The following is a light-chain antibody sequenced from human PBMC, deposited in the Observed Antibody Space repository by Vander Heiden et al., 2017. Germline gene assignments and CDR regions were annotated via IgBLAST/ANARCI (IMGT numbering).Light chain of an antibody. CDR1: SSAFGAYNY. J-gene: IGLJ3*02. CDR2: EVT. Sequence: QSAMPQPASVSGPPGRSSTISCTGTSSAFGAYNYVSWFRQHPGKAPRLMIYEVTNRPLGVSNRFSGSKSGNTASLTISGLQAEDEADYYCSSYSSSNSLLFGGGTKVTVL. V-gene: IGLV2-14*01. CDR3: SSYSSSNSLL.